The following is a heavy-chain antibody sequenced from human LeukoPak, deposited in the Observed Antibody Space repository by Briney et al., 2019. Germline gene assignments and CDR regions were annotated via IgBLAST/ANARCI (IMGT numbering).Heavy chain of an antibody. J-gene: IGHJ5*02. CDR1: GGSFSGYY. CDR3: ARGLLRLLWFGELLSGNWFDP. V-gene: IGHV4-34*01. Sequence: SETLSLTCAVYGGSFSGYYWSWIRQPPGKGLEWIGEINHSGSTNYNPSLKSRVTISVDTSKNQFSLKLSSVTAADTAVYYCARGLLRLLWFGELLSGNWFDPWGQGTLVTVSS. D-gene: IGHD3-10*01. CDR2: INHSGST.